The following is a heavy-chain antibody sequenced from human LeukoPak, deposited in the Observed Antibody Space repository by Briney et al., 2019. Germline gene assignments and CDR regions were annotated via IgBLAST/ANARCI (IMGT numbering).Heavy chain of an antibody. CDR2: INHSGST. D-gene: IGHD1-26*01. CDR3: ASRRGATRT. V-gene: IGHV4-30-2*01. Sequence: PSQTLSLTCAVPGGSISSGGYSWSWIRQPPGKGLEWIGEINHSGSTNYNPSLKSRVTISVDTSKNQFSLKLSSVTAADTAVYYCASRRGATRTWGQGTLVTVSS. J-gene: IGHJ5*02. CDR1: GGSISSGGYS.